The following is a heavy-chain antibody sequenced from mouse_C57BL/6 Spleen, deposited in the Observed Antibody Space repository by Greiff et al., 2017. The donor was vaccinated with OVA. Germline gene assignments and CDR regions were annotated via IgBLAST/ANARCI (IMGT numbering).Heavy chain of an antibody. CDR2: INPYNGGT. Sequence: VQLQQSGPVLVKPGASVKMSCKASGYTFTDYYMNWVKQSHGKSLEWIGVINPYNGGTSYNQKFKGKATLTVDKSSSTAYMELNSLTSDDSAVYYCAREAAGVAQGGYWGQGTTLTVAS. V-gene: IGHV1-19*01. CDR3: AREAAGVAQGGY. D-gene: IGHD1-1*01. J-gene: IGHJ2*01. CDR1: GYTFTDYY.